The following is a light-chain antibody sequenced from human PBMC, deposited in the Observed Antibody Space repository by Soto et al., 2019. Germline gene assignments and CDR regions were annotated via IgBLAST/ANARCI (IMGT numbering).Light chain of an antibody. V-gene: IGKV3-15*01. CDR3: QQYNDWPPLT. CDR1: QSVGAK. CDR2: GAS. J-gene: IGKJ3*01. Sequence: VMTQSPASLSVSPGERATLFCRASQSVGAKLAWYQQRPGQAPRLLFYGASTRATGIPARFSASGSGTEFTLTINSLQSEDFAIYYCQQYNDWPPLTFGPGTKVDI.